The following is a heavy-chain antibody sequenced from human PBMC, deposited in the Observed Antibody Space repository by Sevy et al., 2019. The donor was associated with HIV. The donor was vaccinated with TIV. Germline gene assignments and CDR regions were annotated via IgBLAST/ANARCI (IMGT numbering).Heavy chain of an antibody. CDR2: ISYDGSNK. CDR1: GFTFSSYG. J-gene: IGHJ5*02. Sequence: GGSLRLSCAASGFTFSSYGMHWVRQAPGKGLDWVTVISYDGSNKYYADSVKGRFTIFRDNSKNTLYLQMNSLRVEDTAVYYCAKGGQWLVRDWFDPWGQGTLVTVSS. D-gene: IGHD6-19*01. CDR3: AKGGQWLVRDWFDP. V-gene: IGHV3-30*18.